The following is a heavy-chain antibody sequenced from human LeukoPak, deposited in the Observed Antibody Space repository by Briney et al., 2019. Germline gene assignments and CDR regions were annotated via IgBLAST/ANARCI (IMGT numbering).Heavy chain of an antibody. Sequence: SQTLSLTCTVSGGSISSGGYYWSWIRQHPGKGLEWIGYIYYSGSTYYNPSLKSRVTMSVDTSKNQFSLKLSSVTAADTAVYYCARDFEEPIVPAAIKYYYYYMDVWGKGTTVTVSS. V-gene: IGHV4-31*03. CDR2: IYYSGST. CDR1: GGSISSGGYY. CDR3: ARDFEEPIVPAAIKYYYYYMDV. D-gene: IGHD2-2*02. J-gene: IGHJ6*03.